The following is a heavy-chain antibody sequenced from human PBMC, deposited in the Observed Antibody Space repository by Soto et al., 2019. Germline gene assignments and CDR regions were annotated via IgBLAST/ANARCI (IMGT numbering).Heavy chain of an antibody. CDR3: AKFFVETGGSSGWPWSFHY. Sequence: EVQLLESGGGLVQPGRSLRLSCAASGFTFSSYAMSWVRQAPGKGLEWVSAISGSGGTTYYADSVKGRFTISRDNSMNTLFLQMNSLNAEDTAVYYCAKFFVETGGSSGWPWSFHYWGQGTLVTVSS. CDR1: GFTFSSYA. CDR2: ISGSGGTT. J-gene: IGHJ4*02. V-gene: IGHV3-23*01. D-gene: IGHD6-25*01.